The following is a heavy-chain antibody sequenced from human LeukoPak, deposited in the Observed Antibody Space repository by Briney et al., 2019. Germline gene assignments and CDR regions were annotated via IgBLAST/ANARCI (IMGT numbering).Heavy chain of an antibody. J-gene: IGHJ4*02. CDR2: ISYDGSNK. V-gene: IGHV3-30*18. Sequence: AGGSLRLSCAASGFTFSNYGMHWVRQAPGKGLEWVAVISYDGSNKYYADSVKGRFTISRDNSKNTLYLQMNSLRAEDTAVYYCAEGGEVSSWYKRLKLYFDSWSRGTLVTVSS. CDR1: GFTFSNYG. CDR3: AEGGEVSSWYKRLKLYFDS. D-gene: IGHD6-13*01.